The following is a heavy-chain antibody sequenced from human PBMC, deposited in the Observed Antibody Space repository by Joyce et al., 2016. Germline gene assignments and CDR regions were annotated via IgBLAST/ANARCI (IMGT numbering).Heavy chain of an antibody. V-gene: IGHV1-2*04. Sequence: QVQRVQSGAEVKKPGASVMVSCTASGYTLADHYIHWVRQAPGQGLECMGWINTNRGGINYAQKFQAWVTMTRDTSISTAYMELSSLRTDDTAVYYCTRGQSKRRGGCGYYYYYGMDVWGQGTTVTVSS. J-gene: IGHJ6*02. CDR2: INTNRGGI. CDR3: TRGQSKRRGGCGYYYYYGMDV. CDR1: GYTLADHY. D-gene: IGHD5-24*01.